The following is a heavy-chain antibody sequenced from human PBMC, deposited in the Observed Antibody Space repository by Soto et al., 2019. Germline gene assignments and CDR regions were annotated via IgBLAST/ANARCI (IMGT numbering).Heavy chain of an antibody. CDR1: GFTFSSYG. D-gene: IGHD7-27*01. V-gene: IGHV3-33*01. Sequence: QVQLVESGGGVVQPGRSLRLSFAASGFTFSSYGMHWVRQAPGKGLEWVAVIWYDGSNKYYADSVTGRFTISRDNSKNTLYLQMNSLRAEDTAVYYCSRDRTGEYWYFELWGRGTLVTVSS. CDR3: SRDRTGEYWYFEL. CDR2: IWYDGSNK. J-gene: IGHJ2*01.